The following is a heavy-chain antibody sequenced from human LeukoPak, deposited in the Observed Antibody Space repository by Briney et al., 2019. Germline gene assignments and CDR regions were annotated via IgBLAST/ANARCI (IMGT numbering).Heavy chain of an antibody. J-gene: IGHJ4*02. CDR2: IYYSGST. D-gene: IGHD6-19*01. CDR3: AREHSSGYTGGCDY. V-gene: IGHV4-61*01. Sequence: PSETLSLTCTVSGGSISSGSYYWSWIRQPPGKGLEWIGYIYYSGSTNYNPSLKSRVTISVDTSKNQFSLKLSSVTAADTAVYYCAREHSSGYTGGCDYWGQGTLVTVSS. CDR1: GGSISSGSYY.